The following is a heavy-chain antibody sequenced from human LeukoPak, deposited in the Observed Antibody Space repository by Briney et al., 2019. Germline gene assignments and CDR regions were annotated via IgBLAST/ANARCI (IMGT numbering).Heavy chain of an antibody. CDR1: GFTFSNYA. Sequence: GGSPRLSCAASGFTFSNYAMSWVRQAPGKGVEWVSSISGSGGSTYYADSMKGRLTISRDNSENTLYLQMNSLRAEDTAVYYCAKVVGSFDYWGQGTLVTVSS. CDR3: AKVVGSFDY. J-gene: IGHJ4*02. V-gene: IGHV3-23*01. CDR2: ISGSGGST. D-gene: IGHD2-2*01.